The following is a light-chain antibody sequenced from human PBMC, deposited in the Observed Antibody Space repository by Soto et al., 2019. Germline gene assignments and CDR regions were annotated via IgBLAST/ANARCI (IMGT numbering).Light chain of an antibody. Sequence: IVMTQSPATLSVSPGERATLSCGASQSVSSNLAWYQQKPGQGPRLLIYDASNRATGIPARFSGSGSGTDFTLTISRLEPEDFAVYYCQQFATSPLTFGGGTKVDIK. CDR1: QSVSSN. CDR3: QQFATSPLT. V-gene: IGKV3D-20*01. CDR2: DAS. J-gene: IGKJ4*01.